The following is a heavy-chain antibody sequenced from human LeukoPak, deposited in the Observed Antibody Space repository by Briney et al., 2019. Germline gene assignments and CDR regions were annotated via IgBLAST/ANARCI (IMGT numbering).Heavy chain of an antibody. CDR2: IYSGGST. CDR3: ARERGYSGYGAFDI. D-gene: IGHD5-12*01. CDR1: GVTASSNY. J-gene: IGHJ3*02. Sequence: GGSLRLSCAASGVTASSNYMSWVRQAPGKGLEGVSVIYSGGSTYYADSVKGRFTISRDNSKNTLYLQMNSLRAEDTAVYYCARERGYSGYGAFDIWGQGTMVTVSS. V-gene: IGHV3-66*01.